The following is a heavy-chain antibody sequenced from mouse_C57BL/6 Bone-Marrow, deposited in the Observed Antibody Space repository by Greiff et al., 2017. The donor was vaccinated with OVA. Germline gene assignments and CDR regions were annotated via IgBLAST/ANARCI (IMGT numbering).Heavy chain of an antibody. Sequence: VQLQQSGAELVRPGASVKLSCKASGYTFTDYYINWVKQRPGQGLEWIARIYPGSGNTYYNEKFKGKATLTAEKSSSTAYMQLSSLTSEDSAVYVCARCYYGSSDAMDYWGQGTSVTVSS. CDR2: IYPGSGNT. CDR1: GYTFTDYY. V-gene: IGHV1-76*01. J-gene: IGHJ4*01. D-gene: IGHD1-1*01. CDR3: ARCYYGSSDAMDY.